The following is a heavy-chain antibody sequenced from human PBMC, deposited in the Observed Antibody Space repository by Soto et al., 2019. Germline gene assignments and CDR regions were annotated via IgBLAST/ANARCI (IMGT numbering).Heavy chain of an antibody. J-gene: IGHJ3*02. CDR2: IWYDGSNK. CDR3: ARAGYCSSTSGYRDAFDI. D-gene: IGHD2-2*01. Sequence: GGSLRLSCAASGFTFSSYGMHWVRQAPGKGLEWVAVIWYDGSNKYYADSVKGRFTISRDNSKNTLYLQMNSLRAEDTAVYYCARAGYCSSTSGYRDAFDIWGQGTMVTVSS. V-gene: IGHV3-33*01. CDR1: GFTFSSYG.